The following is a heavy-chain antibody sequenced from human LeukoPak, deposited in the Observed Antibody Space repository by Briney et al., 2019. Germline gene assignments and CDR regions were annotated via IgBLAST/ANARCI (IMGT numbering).Heavy chain of an antibody. Sequence: GESLKISCKGSGYSINNYWIGWVRQMPGKGLEWMGLINAADSDTRYSPSFQGQVLISVDKSISTAYLQWGNLKATDTAFYYCARVPCTGGSCSRTFDYWGQGTLVTVYS. V-gene: IGHV5-51*01. CDR2: INAADSDT. D-gene: IGHD2-8*02. CDR1: GYSINNYW. J-gene: IGHJ4*02. CDR3: ARVPCTGGSCSRTFDY.